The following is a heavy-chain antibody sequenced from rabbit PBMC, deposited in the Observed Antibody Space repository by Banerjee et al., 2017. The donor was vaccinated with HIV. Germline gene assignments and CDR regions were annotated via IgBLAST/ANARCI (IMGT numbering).Heavy chain of an antibody. D-gene: IGHD6-1*01. CDR2: IDPVFGST. J-gene: IGHJ4*01. V-gene: IGHV1S7*01. Sequence: QLKESGGGLVQPGGSLKLSCKASGFDFSSYYMSWVRQAPGKGLEWIGYIDPVFGSTYYASWVNGRFTISSHNAQNTLYLQLNSLTAADTATYFCARDAGYAGYGYANGYFNLWGPGTLVTVS. CDR3: ARDAGYAGYGYANGYFNL. CDR1: GFDFSSYY.